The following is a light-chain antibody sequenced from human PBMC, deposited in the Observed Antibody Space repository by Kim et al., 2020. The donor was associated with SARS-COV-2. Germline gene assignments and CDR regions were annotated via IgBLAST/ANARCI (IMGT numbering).Light chain of an antibody. J-gene: IGKJ2*01. CDR2: GAS. Sequence: PVERATLSCRASQSISSEFLAWYQQISGQPPRLLMFGASNRAAGIPDRFSGGGSGTDFTLTITRLEPADSAVYYCQQYTTSPPAYTFGQGTKLEI. CDR3: QQYTTSPPAYT. CDR1: QSISSEF. V-gene: IGKV3-20*01.